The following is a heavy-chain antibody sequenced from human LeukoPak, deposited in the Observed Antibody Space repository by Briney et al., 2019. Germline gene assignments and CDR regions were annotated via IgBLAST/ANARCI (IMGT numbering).Heavy chain of an antibody. CDR3: ARGGGDLAYCGGDCFSDAFDI. D-gene: IGHD2-21*02. V-gene: IGHV3-53*01. CDR2: IYSGGST. CDR1: GFTVSSNY. Sequence: PGGSLRLSCAASGFTVSSNYMSWVRQAPGKGLEWVSVIYSGGSTYYADSVKGRFTISRDNSKNTLYLQMNSLRAEDTAVYYCARGGGDLAYCGGDCFSDAFDIWGQGTMVTASS. J-gene: IGHJ3*02.